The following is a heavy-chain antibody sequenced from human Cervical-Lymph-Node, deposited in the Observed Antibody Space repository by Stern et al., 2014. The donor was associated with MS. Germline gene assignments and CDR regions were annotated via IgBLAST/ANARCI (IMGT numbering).Heavy chain of an antibody. CDR3: ARSPLRIFDY. Sequence: QVQLVESGPGLVRPSETLSLTCTVSGGSLTSGSHYWSWIRQPPGKGLEWIGQIYYSGNTNYNPSLKSRVTMSVDRSYSQFSLELSSVTAADTAVYYCARSPLRIFDYWGQGILVTVSS. J-gene: IGHJ4*02. CDR2: IYYSGNT. V-gene: IGHV4-61*01. CDR1: GGSLTSGSHY. D-gene: IGHD4-17*01.